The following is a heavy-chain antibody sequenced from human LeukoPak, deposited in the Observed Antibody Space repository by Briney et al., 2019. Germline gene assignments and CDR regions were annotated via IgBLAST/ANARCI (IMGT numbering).Heavy chain of an antibody. Sequence: GASVKVSCKASGYTFTGYYMHWVRQAPGQGLEWMGIINPSGGSTSYAQKFQGRVTMTRDMSTSTVYMELSSLRSEDTAVYYCARGGPWLVRYYYYYMDVWGKGTTVTISS. V-gene: IGHV1-46*01. CDR3: ARGGPWLVRYYYYYMDV. CDR2: INPSGGST. D-gene: IGHD6-19*01. CDR1: GYTFTGYY. J-gene: IGHJ6*03.